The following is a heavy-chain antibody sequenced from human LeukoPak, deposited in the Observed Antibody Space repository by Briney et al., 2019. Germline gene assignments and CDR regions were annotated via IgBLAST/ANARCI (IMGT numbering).Heavy chain of an antibody. Sequence: PSETLSLTCAVSGYSISSGYYWGWIRQPPGKGLEWIGSIYHSGSTHYNPPLKSRVTISVDTSKNQFTLKLSSVTAADRAVYYCARQDEQQLPIYWGEGTLVSVSS. V-gene: IGHV4-38-2*01. CDR1: GYSISSGYY. J-gene: IGHJ4*02. CDR2: IYHSGST. D-gene: IGHD6-13*01. CDR3: ARQDEQQLPIY.